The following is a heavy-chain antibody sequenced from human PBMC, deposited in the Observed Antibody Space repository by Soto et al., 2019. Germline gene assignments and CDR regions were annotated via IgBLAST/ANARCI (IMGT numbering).Heavy chain of an antibody. D-gene: IGHD6-13*01. V-gene: IGHV3-23*01. CDR1: GFTFSSYA. J-gene: IGHJ6*02. Sequence: GSLRLSCAASGFTFSSYAMSWVRQAPGKGLEWVSAISGSGGSTYYADSVKGRFTISRDNSKNTLYLQMNSLRAEDTAVYYCAKALTVIAAAGTYYYYYYGMDVWGQGTTVTVS. CDR2: ISGSGGST. CDR3: AKALTVIAAAGTYYYYYYGMDV.